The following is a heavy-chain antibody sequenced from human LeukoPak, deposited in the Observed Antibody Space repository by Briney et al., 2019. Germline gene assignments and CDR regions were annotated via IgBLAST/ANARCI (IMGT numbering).Heavy chain of an antibody. CDR3: ARADYGGSYYYYGMDV. CDR1: GGTFSSYA. J-gene: IGHJ6*02. D-gene: IGHD4-23*01. Sequence: SVTASCKASGGTFSSYAISWVRQAPGQGLEWMGGIIPIFGTANYAQKFQGRVTITADESTSTAYMELSSLRSEDTAVYYCARADYGGSYYYYGMDVWGQGTTVTVSS. CDR2: IIPIFGTA. V-gene: IGHV1-69*13.